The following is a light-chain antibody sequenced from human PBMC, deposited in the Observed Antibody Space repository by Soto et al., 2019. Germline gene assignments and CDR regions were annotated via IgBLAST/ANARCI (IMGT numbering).Light chain of an antibody. CDR3: QQYGSLSWT. J-gene: IGKJ1*01. CDR1: QRVGIN. CDR2: SAS. V-gene: IGKV3-20*01. Sequence: EIVLTQSPGTLSLSPVETATLSCRASQRVGINLAWYQQKPGQAPRLLIYSASTRASGIPDRFSGSGSGTDFTLTISRLEPEDFAVYYCQQYGSLSWTFGQGTKVDI.